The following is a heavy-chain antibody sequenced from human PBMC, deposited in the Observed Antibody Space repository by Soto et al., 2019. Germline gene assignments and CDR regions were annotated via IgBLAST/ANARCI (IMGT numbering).Heavy chain of an antibody. CDR3: AREGKKGYSGYDSRNYYYYYGMDV. CDR2: ISAYNGNT. CDR1: GYTFTSYG. D-gene: IGHD5-12*01. Sequence: ASVKVSCKASGYTFTSYGISWVRQAPGQGLEWMGWISAYNGNTNYAQKLQGRVTMTTDTPTSTAYMELRSLRSDDTAVYYCAREGKKGYSGYDSRNYYYYYGMDVWGQGTTVTVSS. J-gene: IGHJ6*02. V-gene: IGHV1-18*01.